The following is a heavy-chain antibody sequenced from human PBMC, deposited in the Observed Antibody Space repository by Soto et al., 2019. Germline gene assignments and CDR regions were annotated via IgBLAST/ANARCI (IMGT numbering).Heavy chain of an antibody. CDR3: AKDSLKYNWNYGPFDY. Sequence: GSLRLSCAASGFTFSSYAMSWVRQAPGKGLEWVSAISGSGGSTYYADSVKGRFTISRDNSKNTLYLQMNSLRAEDTAVYYCAKDSLKYNWNYGPFDYWGQGTLVTVPQ. D-gene: IGHD1-7*01. V-gene: IGHV3-23*01. CDR1: GFTFSSYA. J-gene: IGHJ4*02. CDR2: ISGSGGST.